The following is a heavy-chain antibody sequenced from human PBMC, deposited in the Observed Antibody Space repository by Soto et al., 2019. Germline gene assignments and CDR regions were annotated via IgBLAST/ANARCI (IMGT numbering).Heavy chain of an antibody. V-gene: IGHV4-39*01. CDR2: IYYSGST. J-gene: IGHJ6*02. D-gene: IGHD2-2*01. Sequence: QLQLQESGPGLVKPSETLSLTCTVSGGSISSSSYYWGWIRQPPGKGLEWIGSIYYSGSTYYNPSLKSRVTISVDTSKNQFSLKLSSVTAADTAVYYCARGIVVVPAAIYPPPLLGNYYYYYGMDVWGQGTTVTVSS. CDR3: ARGIVVVPAAIYPPPLLGNYYYYYGMDV. CDR1: GGSISSSSYY.